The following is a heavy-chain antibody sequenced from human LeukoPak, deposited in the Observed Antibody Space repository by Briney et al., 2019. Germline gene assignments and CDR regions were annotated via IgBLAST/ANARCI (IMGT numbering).Heavy chain of an antibody. Sequence: SQTLSLTCVISGDSVSSNRAAWNWIKWSPSRGLEWLGRTYYRSEWYNDYAVSVKSRTTINPDTFKNQFSLLLNSVTPEDTAVYYCARDSGFCSGGNCYISGMDVWGQGTTVTVSS. D-gene: IGHD2-15*01. CDR3: ARDSGFCSGGNCYISGMDV. J-gene: IGHJ6*02. CDR2: TYYRSEWYN. V-gene: IGHV6-1*01. CDR1: GDSVSSNRAA.